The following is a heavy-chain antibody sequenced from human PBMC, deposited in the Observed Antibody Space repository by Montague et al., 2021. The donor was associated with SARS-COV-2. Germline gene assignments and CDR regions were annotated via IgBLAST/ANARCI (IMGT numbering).Heavy chain of an antibody. CDR2: ISSSGGGSTK. D-gene: IGHD2-21*01. CDR3: ARDRDWDDWCGMDV. CDR1: GFIFSSYE. Sequence: SLRLSCAASGFIFSSYEMNWVRQAPGKGLEWISYISSSGGGSTKXYTXSVKGRFTISRDNAKNSLYLQMNSLRVEDTAIYYCARDRDWDDWCGMDVWGQGTTVTVSS. J-gene: IGHJ6*02. V-gene: IGHV3-48*03.